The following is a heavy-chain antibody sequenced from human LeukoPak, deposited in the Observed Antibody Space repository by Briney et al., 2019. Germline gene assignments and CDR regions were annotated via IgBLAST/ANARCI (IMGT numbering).Heavy chain of an antibody. D-gene: IGHD2-15*01. CDR2: IGSGGSDT. CDR1: RFSLSGYA. J-gene: IGHJ4*02. CDR3: AKYFSTSASRNFDS. Sequence: GGSLRLSCVASRFSLSGYAMSWVRQAPGKGLEWVSAIGSGGSDTHYADSVKGRFTISRDNSKTTLYLQMNSLRAEDTALYYCAKYFSTSASRNFDSWGQGILVSVSS. V-gene: IGHV3-23*01.